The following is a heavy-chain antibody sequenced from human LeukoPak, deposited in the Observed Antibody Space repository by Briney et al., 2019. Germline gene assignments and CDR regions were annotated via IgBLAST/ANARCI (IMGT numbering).Heavy chain of an antibody. Sequence: KPGGSLRLSCAASGFTFSDYYMSWIRQAPGKGLEWVSYISSSSSYTNYADSVKGRFTISRDNAKNSLYLQMNSLRAEDTAVYYCAKDSWGYSSGWFVFDYWGQGTLVTVSS. CDR1: GFTFSDYY. D-gene: IGHD6-19*01. J-gene: IGHJ4*02. CDR3: AKDSWGYSSGWFVFDY. CDR2: ISSSSSYT. V-gene: IGHV3-11*06.